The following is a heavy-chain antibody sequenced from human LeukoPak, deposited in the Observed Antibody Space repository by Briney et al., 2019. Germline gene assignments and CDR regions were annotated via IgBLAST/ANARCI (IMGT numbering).Heavy chain of an antibody. V-gene: IGHV1-18*04. CDR3: ARDLPYSSSWESIDY. D-gene: IGHD6-13*01. Sequence: SVKVSCKASGYTFTGYYMHWVRQAPGQGLEWMGWISTYNGNTNYAQKIQGRVTMTTDTSTSTAYMELRSLRSDDTAVYYCARDLPYSSSWESIDYWGQGTLVTVSS. CDR2: ISTYNGNT. J-gene: IGHJ4*02. CDR1: GYTFTGYY.